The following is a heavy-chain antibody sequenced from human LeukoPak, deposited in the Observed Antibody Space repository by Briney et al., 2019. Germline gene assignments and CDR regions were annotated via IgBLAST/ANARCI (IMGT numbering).Heavy chain of an antibody. CDR2: IYHSGAA. CDR3: VRGVGGEYFYFDR. V-gene: IGHV4-30-4*07. D-gene: IGHD1-26*01. Sequence: SETLSLTCGVSGDSISSDGHSWSWIRQPPGKGLEWVGYIYHSGAAYHNPSLKSRLVLSVDTSNNQFSLRLRSVTAADTAVYYCVRGVGGEYFYFDRWGQGALVTVSA. CDR1: GDSISSDGHS. J-gene: IGHJ4*02.